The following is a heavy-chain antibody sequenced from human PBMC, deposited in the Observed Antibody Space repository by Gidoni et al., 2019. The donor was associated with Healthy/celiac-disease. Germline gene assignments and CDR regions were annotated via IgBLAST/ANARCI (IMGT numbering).Heavy chain of an antibody. CDR3: ARDIRGNSGSFGY. D-gene: IGHD4-4*01. Sequence: EVQLVESGGGLVKPGGSLRLSCAASGFTFSSYSMNWVRQAPGKGLEWVSSISSSGSTIYYADSVKGRFTISRDNDKNSLYLQMSSLRAEDTAVYYCARDIRGNSGSFGYWGQGTLVTVSS. CDR1: GFTFSSYS. CDR2: ISSSGSTI. V-gene: IGHV3-21*01. J-gene: IGHJ4*02.